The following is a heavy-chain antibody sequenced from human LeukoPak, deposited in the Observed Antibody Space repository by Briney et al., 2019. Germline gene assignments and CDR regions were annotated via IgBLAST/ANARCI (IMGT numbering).Heavy chain of an antibody. CDR1: GYTFFAYS. V-gene: IGHV1-18*01. Sequence: ASVKVSCKTSGYTFFAYSISWLRQAPGQGLEWMGWISVYNDNTLYAQKFQGRLTVTTDTSTGTVYMELRSLRSDDTAVYYCARDRASSGGDKTDFGYWGQGTLVTVSS. D-gene: IGHD6-19*01. J-gene: IGHJ4*02. CDR3: ARDRASSGGDKTDFGY. CDR2: ISVYNDNT.